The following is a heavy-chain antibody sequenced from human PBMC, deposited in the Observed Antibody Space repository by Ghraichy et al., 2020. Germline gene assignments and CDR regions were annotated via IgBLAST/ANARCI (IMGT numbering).Heavy chain of an antibody. CDR2: ISWDGGST. Sequence: GGSLRLSCAASGFTFDDYAMHWVRQAPGKGLEWVSLISWDGGSTYYADSVKGRFTISRDNSKNSLYLQMNSQRAEDTAFYYCAKDTRFGELGPYYMDVWGQGTTVTVSS. D-gene: IGHD3-10*01. V-gene: IGHV3-43D*03. CDR1: GFTFDDYA. CDR3: AKDTRFGELGPYYMDV. J-gene: IGHJ6*03.